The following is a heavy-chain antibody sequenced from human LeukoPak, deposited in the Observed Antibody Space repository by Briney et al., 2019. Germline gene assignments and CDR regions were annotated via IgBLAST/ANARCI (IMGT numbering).Heavy chain of an antibody. Sequence: ASVKVSCKASGYTFTGYYMHWVRQAPGQGLEWMGWINPNSGGANYAQKFQGRVTMTRDTSISTAYMELSRLRSDDTAVYYCARDGGWELPYYYYYMDVWGKGTTVTISS. CDR1: GYTFTGYY. CDR3: ARDGGWELPYYYYYMDV. V-gene: IGHV1-2*02. J-gene: IGHJ6*03. CDR2: INPNSGGA. D-gene: IGHD1-26*01.